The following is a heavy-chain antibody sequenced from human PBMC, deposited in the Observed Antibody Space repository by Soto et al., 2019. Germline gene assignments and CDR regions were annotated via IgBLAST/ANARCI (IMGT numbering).Heavy chain of an antibody. CDR3: VRGYSGC. V-gene: IGHV3-74*01. CDR1: GFTFSSYW. J-gene: IGHJ4*02. Sequence: GVLRLSCAASGFTFSSYWMHWVRQVPGQGLVWVSRINSDGSITNYADSVKGRFTISRDNAKNTVYLQMNSLRAEDTAVYYCVRGYSGCWGQGTLVTVSS. CDR2: INSDGSIT. D-gene: IGHD5-12*01.